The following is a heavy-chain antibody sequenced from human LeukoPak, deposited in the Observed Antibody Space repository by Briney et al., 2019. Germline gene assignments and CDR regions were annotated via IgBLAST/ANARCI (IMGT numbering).Heavy chain of an antibody. CDR1: RFTFSSYW. Sequence: PGGSLRLSCVASRFTFSSYWMHWVRQAPAKGLVWVSYISPDGSTTRYADSVKGRFTISRDNAKNTLYLQMNSLRVEDTALYFCASAWSFWGQGALVTVSS. CDR2: ISPDGSTT. V-gene: IGHV3-74*01. D-gene: IGHD1-26*01. J-gene: IGHJ4*02. CDR3: ASAWSF.